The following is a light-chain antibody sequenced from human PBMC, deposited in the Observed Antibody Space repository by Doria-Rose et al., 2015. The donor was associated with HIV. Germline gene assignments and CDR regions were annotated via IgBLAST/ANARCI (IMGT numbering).Light chain of an antibody. Sequence: DIVMTQTPGTLSLSPGERATLSCRASQSFSSTCLAWYQQKPGQAPSRLIYDGSTRATGIPDRFSASGSGTDFTLTINRLEPEDFALYYCHQYGTSWTFGQGTKVEI. J-gene: IGKJ1*01. V-gene: IGKV3-20*01. CDR2: DGS. CDR1: QSFSSTC. CDR3: HQYGTSWT.